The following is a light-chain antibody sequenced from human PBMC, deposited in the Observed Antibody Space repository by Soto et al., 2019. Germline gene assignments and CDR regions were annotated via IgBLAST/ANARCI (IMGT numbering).Light chain of an antibody. Sequence: DIQMTQSPSSLSASVGDRVTITCRASQSIGYWLAWYQQKPGKAHNLLIYAAYSLETGVPSRFSGSGFGTEFTLTIASLQPDDSASYYCQQYNSFSKTFGRGTKVDI. CDR3: QQYNSFSKT. V-gene: IGKV1-5*01. CDR2: AAY. CDR1: QSIGYW. J-gene: IGKJ1*01.